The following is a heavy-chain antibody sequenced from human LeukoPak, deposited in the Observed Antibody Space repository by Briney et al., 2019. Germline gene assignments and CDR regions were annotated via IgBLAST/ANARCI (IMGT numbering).Heavy chain of an antibody. CDR1: GGSISSGGYY. CDR2: IYHSGNT. D-gene: IGHD5-12*01. Sequence: SETLSLTCTVSGGSISSGGYYWSWIRQPPGKGLEWIGYIYHSGNTYYNPSLKSRVTISVDRSKNQFSLKLSSVTAADTAVYYCARDREYSGYDWGYYFDYWGQGTLVTVSS. V-gene: IGHV4-30-2*01. J-gene: IGHJ4*02. CDR3: ARDREYSGYDWGYYFDY.